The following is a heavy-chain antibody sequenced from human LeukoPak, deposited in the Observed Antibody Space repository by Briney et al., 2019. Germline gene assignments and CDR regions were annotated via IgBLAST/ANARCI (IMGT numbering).Heavy chain of an antibody. V-gene: IGHV3-11*01. Sequence: PGGSLRLSCAASGFTFSDYYMSWIRQAPGKGLEWVPYISSSGSTIYYADSVKGRFTISRDNARNSLYLQMNSLRAEDTAVYYCARDANWVRYYYYMDVWGKGTTVTVSS. D-gene: IGHD1-1*01. CDR1: GFTFSDYY. J-gene: IGHJ6*03. CDR2: ISSSGSTI. CDR3: ARDANWVRYYYYMDV.